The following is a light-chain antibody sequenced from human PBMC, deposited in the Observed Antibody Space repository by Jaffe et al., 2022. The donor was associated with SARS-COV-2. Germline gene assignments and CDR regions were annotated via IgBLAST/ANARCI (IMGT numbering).Light chain of an antibody. CDR3: QAWDSSTAI. Sequence: SYELTQPPSVSVSPGQTASIPCSGDKLGHKYASWFQQKPGQSPVLVIYQDNKRPSGIPERFSGSNSGNTATLTISGTQAMDEADFYCQAWDSSTAIFGGGTKLTVL. J-gene: IGLJ2*01. CDR2: QDN. CDR1: KLGHKY. V-gene: IGLV3-1*01.